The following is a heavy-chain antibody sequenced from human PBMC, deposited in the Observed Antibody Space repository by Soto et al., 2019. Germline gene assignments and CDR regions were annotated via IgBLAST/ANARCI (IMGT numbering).Heavy chain of an antibody. CDR3: ARSRYSSSTGMDV. D-gene: IGHD6-6*01. J-gene: IGHJ6*02. Sequence: ASVKVSCKASGGTFSSYAISWVRQAPGQGLEWMGGIIPIFGTANYAQKFQGRVTITADKSTSTAYMELSSLRSEDTAVYYCARSRYSSSTGMDVWGQGTTVTVSS. CDR2: IIPIFGTA. CDR1: GGTFSSYA. V-gene: IGHV1-69*06.